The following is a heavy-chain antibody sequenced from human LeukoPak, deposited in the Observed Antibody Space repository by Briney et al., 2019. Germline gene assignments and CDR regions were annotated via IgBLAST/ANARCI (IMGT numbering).Heavy chain of an antibody. CDR3: ARDPLNYYYDSSGYYYSG. V-gene: IGHV1-69*13. Sequence: SVKVSCTASGGTFSSYAISWVRQAPGQGLEWMGGIIPIFGTANYAQKFQGRVTITADESASTAYMELSSLRSEDTAVYYCARDPLNYYYDSSGYYYSGWGQGTLVTVSS. CDR1: GGTFSSYA. D-gene: IGHD3-22*01. J-gene: IGHJ4*02. CDR2: IIPIFGTA.